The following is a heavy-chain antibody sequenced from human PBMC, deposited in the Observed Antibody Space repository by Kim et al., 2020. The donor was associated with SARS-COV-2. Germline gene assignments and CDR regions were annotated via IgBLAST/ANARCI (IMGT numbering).Heavy chain of an antibody. J-gene: IGHJ4*02. CDR1: GGSFSGYY. CDR3: ARVRGGYCSSTSCYYFDY. Sequence: SETLSLTCAVSGGSFSGYYWCWLRQPPGKGLEWLGEINHSGSTNYNPSPKSRVTISVDTSKNQFSLKLSSVTAADTAVYYCARVRGGYCSSTSCYYFDYWGQGTLVTVSS. V-gene: IGHV4-34*01. CDR2: INHSGST. D-gene: IGHD2-2*01.